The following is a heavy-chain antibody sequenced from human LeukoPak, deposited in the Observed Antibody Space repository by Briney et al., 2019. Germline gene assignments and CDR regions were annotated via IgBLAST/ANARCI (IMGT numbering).Heavy chain of an antibody. V-gene: IGHV4-34*01. CDR2: INHSGST. D-gene: IGHD2-8*01. CDR1: GGSFSGYY. CDR3: ARGLRIVLMVYAVGTWFDP. J-gene: IGHJ5*02. Sequence: SETLSLTCAVYGGSFSGYYWSWIRQPPGKGLEWIGEINHSGSTNYNPSLKSRVTISVDTSKNQFSLKLSSVTAADTAVYYCARGLRIVLMVYAVGTWFDPWGQGTLVTVSS.